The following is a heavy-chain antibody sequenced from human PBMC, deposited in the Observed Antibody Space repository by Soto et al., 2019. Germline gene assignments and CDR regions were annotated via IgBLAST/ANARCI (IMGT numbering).Heavy chain of an antibody. D-gene: IGHD2-15*01. V-gene: IGHV4-31*03. CDR2: IYHSGST. J-gene: IGHJ6*02. CDR3: ARFGRGQYDYSGMDV. Sequence: QVQLQESGPGLVKPSQTLSLTCTVSGGSISSGGYYWSWIRQHPGKGLEWIGYIYHSGSTYYNPSLKSRVTIAVDTSKHQLSLTLSSVTAADRAVYYCARFGRGQYDYSGMDVWGQGTKVTVSS. CDR1: GGSISSGGYY.